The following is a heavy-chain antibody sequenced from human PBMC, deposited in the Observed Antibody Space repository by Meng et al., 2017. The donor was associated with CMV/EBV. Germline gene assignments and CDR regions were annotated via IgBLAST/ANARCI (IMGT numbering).Heavy chain of an antibody. CDR1: GYTFTSYG. V-gene: IGHV1-2*02. J-gene: IGHJ5*02. Sequence: ASVKVSCKASGYTFTSYGISWVRQAPGQGLEWMGWINPNSGGTNYAQKFQGRVTMTRDTSISTAYMELSRLRSDDTAVYYCARDRDYTWFDPWGQGTLVTVSS. CDR3: ARDRDYTWFDP. CDR2: INPNSGGT.